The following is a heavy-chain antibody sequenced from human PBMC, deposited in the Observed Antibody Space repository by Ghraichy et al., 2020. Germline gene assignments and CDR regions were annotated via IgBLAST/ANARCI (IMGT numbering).Heavy chain of an antibody. V-gene: IGHV6-1*01. J-gene: IGHJ4*02. Sequence: SQTLSLTCAISGDSVSSNSAAWNWIRQSPSRGLEWLGRTYYRSKWYNDYAVSVKSRITINPDTSKNQFSLQLNSVTPEDTAVYYCARDFTDHIAARPFDYWSQGPLFPVSS. CDR2: TYYRSKWYN. CDR3: ARDFTDHIAARPFDY. CDR1: GDSVSSNSAA. D-gene: IGHD6-6*01.